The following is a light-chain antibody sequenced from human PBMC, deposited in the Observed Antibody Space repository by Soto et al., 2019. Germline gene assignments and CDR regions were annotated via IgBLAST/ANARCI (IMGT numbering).Light chain of an antibody. V-gene: IGKV1-33*01. CDR2: EAS. J-gene: IGKJ4*01. CDR3: QHYANLPLT. Sequence: DIQMTQSPFSLSASVGDRVTITCQASQDISNYLSWYQQKPGKAPKLLIFEASNLQTGVPSRFSGSGSGTYFTFTISGLQSEDFATYYCQHYANLPLTFGGGTKVDIK. CDR1: QDISNY.